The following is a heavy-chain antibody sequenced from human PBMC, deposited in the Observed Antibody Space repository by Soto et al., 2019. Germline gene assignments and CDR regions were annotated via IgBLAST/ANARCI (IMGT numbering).Heavy chain of an antibody. D-gene: IGHD6-19*01. V-gene: IGHV4-31*03. CDR2: IYSSGST. Sequence: QVQLQESGPGLVKPSQTLSLTCTVSCGSLSSGGYYWSWIRQHPGKGLEWIGYIYSSGSTYYNPSLKSRVTIAVDTSKNQFSLKLSSVTATDTAVYYCARGGSLAVAAHFDYCVQGTLVTVSS. CDR1: CGSLSSGGYY. J-gene: IGHJ4*02. CDR3: ARGGSLAVAAHFDY.